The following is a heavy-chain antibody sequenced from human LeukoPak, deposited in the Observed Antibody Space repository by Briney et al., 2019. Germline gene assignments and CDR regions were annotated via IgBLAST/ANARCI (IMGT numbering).Heavy chain of an antibody. CDR3: AQLSMVRGGRSDY. Sequence: PGGSLRLSCAASGFTFSSYEMNWVRQAPGKGLEWVSYISSSGSTIYYADSVKGRLTISRDNAKNSLYLQMNSLRAEDTAVYYCAQLSMVRGGRSDYWGRGTLVTVSS. D-gene: IGHD3-10*01. CDR1: GFTFSSYE. CDR2: ISSSGSTI. J-gene: IGHJ4*02. V-gene: IGHV3-48*03.